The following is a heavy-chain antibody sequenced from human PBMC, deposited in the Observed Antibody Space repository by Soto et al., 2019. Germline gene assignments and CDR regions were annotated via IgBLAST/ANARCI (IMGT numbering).Heavy chain of an antibody. CDR3: ARKILGSTTRPNYWYFDL. V-gene: IGHV3-23*01. CDR1: GFTFINYA. CDR2: ISGGGDAA. Sequence: EVQVLESEGGLVQPGGSLRLSCAGSGFTFINYAMNWVRQAPGKGLEWVSSISGGGDAAFFPDSVRGRFTISRDNSKNTVTLQMNSLGVDDTAVYYCARKILGSTTRPNYWYFDLWGRGTLVTVSS. J-gene: IGHJ2*01. D-gene: IGHD7-27*01.